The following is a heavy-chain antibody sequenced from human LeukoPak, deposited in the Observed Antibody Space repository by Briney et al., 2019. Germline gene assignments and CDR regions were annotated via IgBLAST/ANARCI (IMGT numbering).Heavy chain of an antibody. V-gene: IGHV4-39*01. CDR1: GGSISSGDYY. CDR3: ARHGITPLRMYGGGWFDP. D-gene: IGHD3-10*02. Sequence: SSQTLSLTCTVSGGSISSGDYYWGWIRQPPGKGLEWIGSIYYSGGTYYNPSLKSRVTISVDTSKNQFSLKLSSVTAADTAVYYCARHGITPLRMYGGGWFDPWGQGTLVTVSS. CDR2: IYYSGGT. J-gene: IGHJ5*02.